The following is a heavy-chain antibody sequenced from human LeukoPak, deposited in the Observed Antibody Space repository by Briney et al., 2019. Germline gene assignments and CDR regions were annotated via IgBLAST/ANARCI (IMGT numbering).Heavy chain of an antibody. D-gene: IGHD6-6*01. CDR3: ARGGAARLHFQN. V-gene: IGHV4-59*01. CDR1: GGSIGGYF. J-gene: IGHJ1*01. CDR2: IHYSGST. Sequence: SETLSLTCTVSGGSIGGYFWSWIRQSPGKGLEWIGYIHYSGSTNYNPSLESRVTTSVDTSRNQFSLRLSSLTAADTAVYYCARGGAARLHFQNWGQGTLVTVSS.